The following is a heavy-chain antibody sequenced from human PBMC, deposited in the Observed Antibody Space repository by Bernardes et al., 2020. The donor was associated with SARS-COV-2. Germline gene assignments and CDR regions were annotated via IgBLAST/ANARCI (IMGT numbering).Heavy chain of an antibody. J-gene: IGHJ4*02. CDR2: ITHSGSL. CDR3: ARQRRHLVVVVASYGANYFDS. V-gene: IGHV4-34*01. CDR1: GGSFRGYY. Sequence: SETLSLTCAVYGGSFRGYYWTWIRQSPGPGLEWIGEITHSGSLNHNPSLKSRVTISVDMSKNQFSLRMTSLTAADTAVYYCARQRRHLVVVVASYGANYFDSWGQGTLVTVSS. D-gene: IGHD2-15*01.